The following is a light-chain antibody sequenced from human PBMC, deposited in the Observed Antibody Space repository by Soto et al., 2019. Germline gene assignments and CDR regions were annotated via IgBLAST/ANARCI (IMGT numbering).Light chain of an antibody. CDR3: LQDHNYPWT. CDR2: VAS. J-gene: IGKJ1*01. V-gene: IGKV1-6*01. Sequence: AIQMTQSPSSLSASVGDRVTITCRASQDIRNDLGWYQEKPRQAPKLLIYVASKLQSGVPSRFSGSGSGTDFTLTISSLQPEDFATYYCLQDHNYPWTFGQGTKVEI. CDR1: QDIRND.